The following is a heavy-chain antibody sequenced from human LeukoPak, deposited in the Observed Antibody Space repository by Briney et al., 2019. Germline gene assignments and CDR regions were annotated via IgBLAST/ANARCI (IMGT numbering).Heavy chain of an antibody. CDR1: GFTFDDYG. CDR2: IKQDGSEK. J-gene: IGHJ4*02. CDR3: ARGPRILAAGSYYFDY. D-gene: IGHD6-13*01. V-gene: IGHV3-7*03. Sequence: GGSLRLSCAASGFTFDDYGMSWVRQAPGKGLEWVANIKQDGSEKYYVDSVKGRFTISRDNAKSSLYLEMNSLRVEDTAVYYCARGPRILAAGSYYFDYWGQGSLVTVSS.